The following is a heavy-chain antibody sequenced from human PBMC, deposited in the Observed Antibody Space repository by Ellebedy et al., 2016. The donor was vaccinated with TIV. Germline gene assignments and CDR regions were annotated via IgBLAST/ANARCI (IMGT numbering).Heavy chain of an antibody. J-gene: IGHJ5*02. CDR2: IRYDGSDK. CDR1: GFTFHSYG. Sequence: GGSLRLSCAASGFTFHSYGMHWVRQAPGKGLEWVTFIRYDGSDKYYADSVKGRFTVSRDNSKNTLTLQMTSLRLEDTAVYYFAKVLFAFGEFESPFDPWGQGTLVIVSS. D-gene: IGHD3-10*01. CDR3: AKVLFAFGEFESPFDP. V-gene: IGHV3-30*02.